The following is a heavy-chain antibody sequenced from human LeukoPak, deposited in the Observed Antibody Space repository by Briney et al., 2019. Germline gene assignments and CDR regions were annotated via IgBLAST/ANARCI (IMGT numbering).Heavy chain of an antibody. CDR3: TRDTTIDY. Sequence: GGSLRLSCAASGFTFSSYSMNWVRQAPGKGLEWVSSISSSSSYIYYADSAKGRFTISRDYAKNSLYLQMNSLRAEDTAVYYCTRDTTIDYSDQGTLVNVSS. CDR2: ISSSSSYI. CDR1: GFTFSSYS. J-gene: IGHJ4*02. D-gene: IGHD1-1*01. V-gene: IGHV3-21*01.